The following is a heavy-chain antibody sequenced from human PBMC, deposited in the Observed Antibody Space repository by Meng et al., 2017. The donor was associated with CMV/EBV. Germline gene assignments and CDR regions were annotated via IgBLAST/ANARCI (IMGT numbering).Heavy chain of an antibody. J-gene: IGHJ4*02. V-gene: IGHV1-18*04. Sequence: QVELGQSGAEVKKPGASVKVSCKASGYTFTGYYMHWVRQAPGQGLEWMGWISAYNGNTNYAQKLQGRVTMTTDTSTSTAYMELRSLRSDDTAVYYCARAWVGEEYYFDYWGQGTLVTVSS. CDR1: GYTFTGYY. CDR2: ISAYNGNT. D-gene: IGHD3-10*01. CDR3: ARAWVGEEYYFDY.